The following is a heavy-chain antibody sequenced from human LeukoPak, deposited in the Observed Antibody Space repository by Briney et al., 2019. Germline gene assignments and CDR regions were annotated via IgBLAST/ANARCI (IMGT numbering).Heavy chain of an antibody. D-gene: IGHD3-22*01. CDR2: INPSGGST. V-gene: IGHV1-46*01. CDR1: GYTFTSYY. CDR3: ARDRRYYYDSSGYNFDP. J-gene: IGHJ5*02. Sequence: PQASVKVSCKASGYTFTSYYMHWVRQAPGQGLEWMGIINPSGGSTSYAQKFQGRVTMTRDTSTSTVYMELSSLRSEDTAVYYCARDRRYYYDSSGYNFDPWGQGTLVTVSS.